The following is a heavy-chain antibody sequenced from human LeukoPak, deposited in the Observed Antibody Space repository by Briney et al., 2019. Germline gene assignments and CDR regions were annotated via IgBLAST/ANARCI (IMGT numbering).Heavy chain of an antibody. Sequence: GGSLRLSCAASGFTFSSYWMTWVRQAPGKGLEWVANINQDGSEKNYVKSVKGRFTISRDNAKNSLYLQMNSLRAEDTAVYYCARDGPEWEIPFDYWGQGTLVAVSS. D-gene: IGHD1-26*01. CDR3: ARDGPEWEIPFDY. CDR1: GFTFSSYW. J-gene: IGHJ4*02. V-gene: IGHV3-7*01. CDR2: INQDGSEK.